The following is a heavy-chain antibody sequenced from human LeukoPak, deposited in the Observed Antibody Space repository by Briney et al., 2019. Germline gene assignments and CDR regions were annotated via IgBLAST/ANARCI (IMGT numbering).Heavy chain of an antibody. CDR3: ARDVTMVRGARYRPYKWFDP. J-gene: IGHJ5*02. Sequence: SVKVSCKASRGTFSSYAIIWVRQAPGQGLEWMGGIIPIFGTANYAQKFQGRVTISADESTSTVYMELSSLRSEDTAVYYRARDVTMVRGARYRPYKWFDPWGQGTLVTVSS. CDR1: RGTFSSYA. V-gene: IGHV1-69*13. CDR2: IIPIFGTA. D-gene: IGHD3-10*01.